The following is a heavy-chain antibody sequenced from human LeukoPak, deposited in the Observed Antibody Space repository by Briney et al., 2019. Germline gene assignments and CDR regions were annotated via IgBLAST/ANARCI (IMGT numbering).Heavy chain of an antibody. Sequence: ASVKVSCKASGYTFTSYYMHWVRQAPGQGLEWMGIINPSGGSTSYAQKFQGRVTMTRDTSTSTVYMELSSLRSEDTAVYYCASPGIDAGYLEITVTTALDAFDIWGQGTMVTVSS. V-gene: IGHV1-46*01. J-gene: IGHJ3*02. CDR1: GYTFTSYY. D-gene: IGHD4-11*01. CDR3: ASPGIDAGYLEITVTTALDAFDI. CDR2: INPSGGST.